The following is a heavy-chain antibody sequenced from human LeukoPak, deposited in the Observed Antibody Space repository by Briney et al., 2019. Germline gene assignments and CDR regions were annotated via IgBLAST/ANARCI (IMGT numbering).Heavy chain of an antibody. CDR1: GGSISSSSYY. D-gene: IGHD1-26*01. J-gene: IGHJ5*02. CDR2: IYYSGST. V-gene: IGHV4-39*07. CDR3: ARREWELANWFDP. Sequence: SVTLSLTCTVSGGSISSSSYYWGWIRQPPGKGLEWIGSIYYSGSTYYNPSLKSRVTISVDTSKNQFSLKLSSVTAADTAVYYCARREWELANWFDPWGQGTLVTVSS.